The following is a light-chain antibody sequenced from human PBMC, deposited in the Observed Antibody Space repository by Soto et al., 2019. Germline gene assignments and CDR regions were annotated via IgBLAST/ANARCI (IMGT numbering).Light chain of an antibody. CDR2: GAS. J-gene: IGKJ4*01. CDR3: QQSGSSPLT. Sequence: EIVLTQSPGTLSLSPGERATLSCGASQSVTSNYLAWYQQKPGQAPRLLIFGASIRVKGIPDRFIGSGSGTDFTLTISRLEPEDFAVYFCQQSGSSPLTFGGGTKVDSK. V-gene: IGKV3-20*01. CDR1: QSVTSNY.